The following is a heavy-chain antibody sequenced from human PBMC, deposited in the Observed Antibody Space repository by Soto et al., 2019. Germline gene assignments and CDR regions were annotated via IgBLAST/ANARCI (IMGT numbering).Heavy chain of an antibody. Sequence: ASVKVSCKASGYTFTSYDINWVRQATGQGLEWMGWMNPNSGNTGYAQKFQGRVTMTRNTSISTAYMELSSLRSEDTAVYYCYAMVRGVMKGRFDPWGQGTLVTVSS. D-gene: IGHD3-10*01. CDR3: YAMVRGVMKGRFDP. V-gene: IGHV1-8*01. CDR1: GYTFTSYD. CDR2: MNPNSGNT. J-gene: IGHJ5*02.